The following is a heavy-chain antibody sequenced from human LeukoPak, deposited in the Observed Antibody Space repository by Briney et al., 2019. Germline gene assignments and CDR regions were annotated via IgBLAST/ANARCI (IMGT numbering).Heavy chain of an antibody. D-gene: IGHD3-3*01. Sequence: PGRSLRLSCAASGFTFDDYAMHWVRQPPGKGLEWVSGISWNSGSIGYADSVKGRFTISRDNAKNSLYLQMNSLRAEDTALYYCAKSTRDDFWSGYYVDYWGQGTLVTVSS. V-gene: IGHV3-9*01. J-gene: IGHJ4*02. CDR3: AKSTRDDFWSGYYVDY. CDR1: GFTFDDYA. CDR2: ISWNSGSI.